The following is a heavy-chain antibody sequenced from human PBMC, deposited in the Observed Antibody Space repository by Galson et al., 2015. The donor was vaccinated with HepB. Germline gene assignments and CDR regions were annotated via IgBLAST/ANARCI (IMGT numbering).Heavy chain of an antibody. CDR3: ARAGITMLRGGMVYHSMDV. CDR1: GYTFTNSG. Sequence: SVKVSCKASGYTFTNSGISWVRQAPGQGLEWMGWISPYSGKTNYAQKLQGRVTMTTDTSTNTAYMDLRSLRSDDTAVYYCARAGITMLRGGMVYHSMDVWGQGTTVTVSS. V-gene: IGHV1-18*04. CDR2: ISPYSGKT. J-gene: IGHJ6*02. D-gene: IGHD3-10*01.